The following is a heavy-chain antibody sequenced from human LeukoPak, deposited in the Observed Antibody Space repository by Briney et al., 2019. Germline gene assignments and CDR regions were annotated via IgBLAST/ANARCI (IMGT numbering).Heavy chain of an antibody. V-gene: IGHV4-4*02. CDR2: IYHNGST. CDR3: ARVVSNWGSRWDDAFDI. J-gene: IGHJ3*02. CDR1: GGSISGSNW. D-gene: IGHD7-27*01. Sequence: PSETLSLTCAVSGGSISGSNWWSWVRQPARKGLEWIGEIYHNGSTNYNPSLQSRVTISVDKSKNQFSLKLSSVTAADTAVYYCARVVSNWGSRWDDAFDIWGQGTMVTVSS.